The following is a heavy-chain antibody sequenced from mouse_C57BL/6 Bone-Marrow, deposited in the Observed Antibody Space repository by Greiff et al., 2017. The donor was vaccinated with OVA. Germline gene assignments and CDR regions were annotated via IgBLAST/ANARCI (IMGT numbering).Heavy chain of an antibody. CDR2: IDPENGDT. CDR3: TLPYYYGSSYVWYFDV. D-gene: IGHD1-1*01. V-gene: IGHV14-4*01. Sequence: EVQLQQSGAELVRPGASVKLSCTASGFNIKDDYMHWVKQRPEQGLEWIGWIDPENGDTEYASKFPGKATITADKSSNTAYLQLSSLTSEDTAVYYCTLPYYYGSSYVWYFDVWGTGTTVTVSS. J-gene: IGHJ1*03. CDR1: GFNIKDDY.